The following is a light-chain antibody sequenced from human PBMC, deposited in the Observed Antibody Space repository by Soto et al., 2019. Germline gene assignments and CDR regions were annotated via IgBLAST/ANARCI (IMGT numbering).Light chain of an antibody. CDR1: HSVSSSY. V-gene: IGKV3-20*01. J-gene: IGKJ1*01. Sequence: EIVLTQSPGTLSLSPGERATLSCRASHSVSSSYLAWYQQKPGQAPRLLIYGASSRATGIPDRFSGSGSGTDFTLTISRLEPEDFEVYYCQQYGSSPPWTFGQGTKVDIK. CDR2: GAS. CDR3: QQYGSSPPWT.